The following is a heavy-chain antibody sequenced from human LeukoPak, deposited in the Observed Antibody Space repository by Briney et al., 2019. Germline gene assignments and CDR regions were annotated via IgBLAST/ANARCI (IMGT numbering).Heavy chain of an antibody. Sequence: SETLSLTCTVSGGSISSSSYYWGWIRQPPGKGLEWIGSIYYSGSTYHNPSLKSRVTISVDTSKNQFSLKLSSVTAADTAVYYCARLSAYDSSGYYYLGYWGQGTLVTASS. CDR2: IYYSGST. D-gene: IGHD3-22*01. J-gene: IGHJ4*02. V-gene: IGHV4-39*01. CDR3: ARLSAYDSSGYYYLGY. CDR1: GGSISSSSYY.